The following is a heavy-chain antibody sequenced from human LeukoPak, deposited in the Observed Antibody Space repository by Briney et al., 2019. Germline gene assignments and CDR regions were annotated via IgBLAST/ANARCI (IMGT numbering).Heavy chain of an antibody. J-gene: IGHJ4*02. Sequence: ASVKVSCKASGYTFTSYDINWVRQATGQGLEWMGWISAYNGNTNYAQKLQGRVTMTTDTSTSTAYMELRSLRSDDTAVYYCARRITMVRGSSDYFDYWGQGTLVTVSS. V-gene: IGHV1-18*01. CDR2: ISAYNGNT. CDR1: GYTFTSYD. D-gene: IGHD3-10*01. CDR3: ARRITMVRGSSDYFDY.